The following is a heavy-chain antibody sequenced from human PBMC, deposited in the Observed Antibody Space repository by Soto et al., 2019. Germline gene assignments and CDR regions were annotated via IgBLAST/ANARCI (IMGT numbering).Heavy chain of an antibody. V-gene: IGHV3-30-3*01. Sequence: GGSLRLSCAASGFTFSSYAMHWVRQAPGKGLEWVAVISYDGSNKYYADSVKGRFTISRDNSKNTLYLQMNSLRAEDTAVYYCARDRDIVVVPAAASLIYYYYYGMDVWGQGTTVTVSS. CDR1: GFTFSSYA. CDR3: ARDRDIVVVPAAASLIYYYYYGMDV. J-gene: IGHJ6*02. D-gene: IGHD2-2*01. CDR2: ISYDGSNK.